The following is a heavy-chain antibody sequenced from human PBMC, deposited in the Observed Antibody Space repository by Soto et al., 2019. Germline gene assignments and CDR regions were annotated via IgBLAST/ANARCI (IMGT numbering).Heavy chain of an antibody. J-gene: IGHJ4*02. CDR3: AHLTSGNRYFSAGYFDY. CDR1: GFSLTTSGVG. V-gene: IGHV2-5*02. Sequence: QITLKESGPPLVKPTQTLTLTCTFSGFSLTTSGVGVGWIRQPPGNALEWLALIYGDDDKRYSPSLKTRFTITKDTSRNQVALRMTNMDPADTGTYYCAHLTSGNRYFSAGYFDYWGQGALVTVSS. CDR2: IYGDDDK. D-gene: IGHD3-10*01.